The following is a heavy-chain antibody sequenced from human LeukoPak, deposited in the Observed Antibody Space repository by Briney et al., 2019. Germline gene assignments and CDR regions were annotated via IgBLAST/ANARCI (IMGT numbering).Heavy chain of an antibody. Sequence: GGSLRLSCAASGFTFSGSAMHWVRQASGQGLEWVGRIRSKANSYATAYAASVKGRFTISRDDSKNTAYLQMNSLKTEDTAVYYCTRQEGDYGDYVLYYWGQGTLVTVSS. D-gene: IGHD4-17*01. V-gene: IGHV3-73*01. CDR2: IRSKANSYAT. J-gene: IGHJ4*02. CDR3: TRQEGDYGDYVLYY. CDR1: GFTFSGSA.